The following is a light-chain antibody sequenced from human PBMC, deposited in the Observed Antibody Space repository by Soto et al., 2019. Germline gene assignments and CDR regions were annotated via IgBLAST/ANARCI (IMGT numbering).Light chain of an antibody. Sequence: QSVLSQPASVSGSPGQTITISCTGTSTDVGGYNAVSWYQHHPGKAPKLIIYEVTHRPSGVSDRFSASKSGNTASLTISGLQAEDEADYYCNSFRVSHLDVFGTGTKATV. CDR1: STDVGGYNA. CDR3: NSFRVSHLDV. CDR2: EVT. J-gene: IGLJ1*01. V-gene: IGLV2-14*01.